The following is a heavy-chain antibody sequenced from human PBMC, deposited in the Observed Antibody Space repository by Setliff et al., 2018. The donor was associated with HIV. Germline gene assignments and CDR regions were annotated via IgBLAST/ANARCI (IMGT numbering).Heavy chain of an antibody. CDR1: GFTFSDYY. J-gene: IGHJ4*02. CDR3: ARDWPSSTAAGDC. V-gene: IGHV3-11*04. Sequence: GGSLRLSCAASGFTFSDYYMSWIRQAPGKGLEWVSYISNSGSTIYYADSVKGRFSISRDNAKNSLYLQMNSLRAEDTAVYYCARDWPSSTAAGDCWGQGTLVTVSS. CDR2: ISNSGSTI. D-gene: IGHD6-6*01.